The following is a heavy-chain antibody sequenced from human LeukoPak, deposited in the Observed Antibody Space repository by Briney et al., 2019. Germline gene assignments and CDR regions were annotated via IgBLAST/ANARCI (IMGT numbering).Heavy chain of an antibody. CDR1: GGSISSYY. Sequence: PSETLSLTCTVSGGSISSYYWSWIRQPPGKGLEWIGYIYYSGSTNYNPSLKSRVTISVDTSKNQFSLKLSSVTAADTAVYYCARLKPRGSTAFDIWGQGTMVTVSS. J-gene: IGHJ3*02. CDR2: IYYSGST. CDR3: ARLKPRGSTAFDI. V-gene: IGHV4-59*08. D-gene: IGHD3-10*01.